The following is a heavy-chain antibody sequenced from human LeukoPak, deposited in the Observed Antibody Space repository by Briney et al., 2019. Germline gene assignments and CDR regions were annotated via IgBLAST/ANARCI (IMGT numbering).Heavy chain of an antibody. Sequence: GGSLRLSCVASGFTFDDYGMSWVRQAPGKGLEWVSGINWNGGSTGYADSVKGRFTISRDNAKNSLYLQMNSLRADDTAVYYCARESTVGATTGLDYWGQGTLVTVSS. V-gene: IGHV3-20*04. CDR3: ARESTVGATTGLDY. CDR2: INWNGGST. CDR1: GFTFDDYG. J-gene: IGHJ4*02. D-gene: IGHD1-26*01.